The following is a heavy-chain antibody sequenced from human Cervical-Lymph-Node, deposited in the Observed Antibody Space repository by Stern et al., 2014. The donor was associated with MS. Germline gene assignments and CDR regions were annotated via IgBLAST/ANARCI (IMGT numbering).Heavy chain of an antibody. V-gene: IGHV1-69*06. CDR3: AKDPPLGVLREGGYKYFDVDV. D-gene: IGHD3-3*01. J-gene: IGHJ6*02. CDR1: GGTLSSLA. Sequence: DQLVESGAEVKKPGSSVKVSCKASGGTLSSLAISWVRQAPGQGLEWMGGIIPTFTTAAYAQKFQGRVTISADKSTNTVYMEVSSLRPEDTAVYYCAKDPPLGVLREGGYKYFDVDVWGQGTPVTVSS. CDR2: IIPTFTTA.